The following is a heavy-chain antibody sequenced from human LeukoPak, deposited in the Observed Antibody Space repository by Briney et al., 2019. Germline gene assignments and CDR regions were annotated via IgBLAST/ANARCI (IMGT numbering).Heavy chain of an antibody. Sequence: GGSLRLSCAASGFTFNNYGMSWVRQAPGRGLEWVSAISRDGGDTFYADSVKGRFTISRDNSKNTLYLQMNSLRAEDTAVYYCAKTLVGATLAFDSWGQGILVTVSS. V-gene: IGHV3-23*01. CDR2: ISRDGGDT. D-gene: IGHD1-26*01. J-gene: IGHJ4*02. CDR1: GFTFNNYG. CDR3: AKTLVGATLAFDS.